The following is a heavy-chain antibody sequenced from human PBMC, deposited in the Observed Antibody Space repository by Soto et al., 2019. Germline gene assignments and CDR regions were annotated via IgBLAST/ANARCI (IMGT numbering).Heavy chain of an antibody. CDR2: ISGVRDYI. CDR3: AREGVHNYTEYYFDY. V-gene: IGHV3-21*06. CDR1: GFTFSYYP. J-gene: IGHJ4*02. Sequence: GGSLRLSCAASGFTFSYYPLHWVRRAPGKGLEWVSSISGVRDYIRYTDSVKGRFAISRDNAKTSLYLQMNSLTAEDTAVYYCAREGVHNYTEYYFDYWGQGTLVTVSS. D-gene: IGHD3-10*01.